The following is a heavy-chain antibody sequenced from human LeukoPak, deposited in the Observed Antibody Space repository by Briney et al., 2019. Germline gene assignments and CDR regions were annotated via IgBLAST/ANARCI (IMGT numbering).Heavy chain of an antibody. CDR1: GGSISSYY. V-gene: IGHV4-59*01. Sequence: SETLSLTCTVSGGSISSYYWGWIRQPPGKGLEWIGYIYYSGSTNYNPSLKSRVTISVDTSKNRFSLKLSSVTAADTAVYYCARGGSTSYREFLYNWFDPWGQGTLVTVSS. CDR2: IYYSGST. D-gene: IGHD3-10*01. J-gene: IGHJ5*02. CDR3: ARGGSTSYREFLYNWFDP.